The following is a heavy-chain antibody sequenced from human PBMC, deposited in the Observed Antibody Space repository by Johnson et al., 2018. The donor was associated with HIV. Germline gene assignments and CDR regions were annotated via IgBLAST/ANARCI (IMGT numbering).Heavy chain of an antibody. CDR1: GFTFSSYA. V-gene: IGHV3-30-3*01. J-gene: IGHJ3*02. D-gene: IGHD3-22*01. CDR3: AKVRNYYYDSSGYYYEEGQDAFDI. CDR2: ISYDGSNK. Sequence: QVQLVESGGGVVQPGRSLRLSCAASGFTFSSYAMHWVRQAPGKGLEWVAVISYDGSNKYYADSVKGRFTISRDNSKNTLYLQMNSLRAEDTAVYYCAKVRNYYYDSSGYYYEEGQDAFDIWGQGTMVTVSS.